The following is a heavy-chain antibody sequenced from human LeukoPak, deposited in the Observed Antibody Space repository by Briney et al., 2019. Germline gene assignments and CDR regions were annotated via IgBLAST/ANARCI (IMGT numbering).Heavy chain of an antibody. CDR1: GFTFSNYA. D-gene: IGHD3-16*01. V-gene: IGHV3-23*01. Sequence: PGGSLRLSCAASGFTFSNYAMSWVRRAPGKGLEWVSAISAGGDSTYYTDSVKGRFTISRDNSKNTLYLQMNSLRAEDTAVYYCAKDLPAGGSGRIQHWGQGTLVTVSS. CDR3: AKDLPAGGSGRIQH. J-gene: IGHJ1*01. CDR2: ISAGGDST.